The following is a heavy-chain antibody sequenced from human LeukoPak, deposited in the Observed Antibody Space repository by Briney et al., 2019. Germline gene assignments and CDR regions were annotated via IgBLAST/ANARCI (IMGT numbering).Heavy chain of an antibody. CDR1: GGSISSYY. CDR2: IYYSGST. Sequence: SETLSLTCTVSGGSISSYYWSWIRQPPGKGLEWIGYIYYSGSTNYNPSLKSRVTISVDTSKNQFSLKLSSVTAADTAVYYCAGNSYGYEFDYWGQGTLVAVSS. CDR3: AGNSYGYEFDY. V-gene: IGHV4-59*08. D-gene: IGHD5-18*01. J-gene: IGHJ4*02.